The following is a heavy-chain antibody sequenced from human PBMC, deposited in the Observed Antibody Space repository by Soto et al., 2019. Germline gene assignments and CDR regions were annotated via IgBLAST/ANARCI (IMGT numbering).Heavy chain of an antibody. CDR3: ARDRAIAARPNWYFDL. CDR2: IIPIFGTA. CDR1: GGTFSSYA. J-gene: IGHJ2*01. Sequence: QVQLVQSGAEVKKPGSSVKVSCKASGGTFSSYAISWVRQAPGQGLEWMGGIIPIFGTANYAQKFQGRVTITADESTSTAYMELSSLRSEYTAVYYCARDRAIAARPNWYFDLWGRGTLVTVSS. V-gene: IGHV1-69*01. D-gene: IGHD6-6*01.